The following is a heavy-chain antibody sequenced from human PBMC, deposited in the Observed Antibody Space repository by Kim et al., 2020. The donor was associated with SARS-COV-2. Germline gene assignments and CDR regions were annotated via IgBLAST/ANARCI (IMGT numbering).Heavy chain of an antibody. CDR1: EFTFSDSA. V-gene: IGHV3-73*01. Sequence: GGSLRLSCAASEFTFSDSAMHWVRRASGKGLEWVGRIRSKANSYATAYAASVKGRFTISRDDSKNTAYLQMNNLKTEDTAVYYCTSVPGTTLAFWDAFD. J-gene: IGHJ3*02. CDR2: IRSKANSYAT. CDR3: TSVPGTTLAFWDAFD. D-gene: IGHD1-1*01.